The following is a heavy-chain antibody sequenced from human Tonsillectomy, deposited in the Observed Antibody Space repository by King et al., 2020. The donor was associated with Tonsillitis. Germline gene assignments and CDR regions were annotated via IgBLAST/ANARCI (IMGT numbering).Heavy chain of an antibody. D-gene: IGHD3/OR15-3a*01. CDR1: GGSFSGYY. CDR2: LNHSGTT. J-gene: IGHJ6*03. Sequence: HVQLQQWGAGLLKPSETLSLTCAVYGGSFSGYYWSWIRQPPGKGLEWIGGLNHSGTTNYNPSLKSRVTISVDTSKNQFSLNLSSVTAADTAVYYCRHNSCHERGRWTYYYHDMDVWGKGTTVTVSS. V-gene: IGHV4-34*01. CDR3: RHNSCHERGRWTYYYHDMDV.